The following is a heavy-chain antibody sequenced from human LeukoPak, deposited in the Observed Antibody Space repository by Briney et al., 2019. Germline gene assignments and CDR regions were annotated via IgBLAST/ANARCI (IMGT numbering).Heavy chain of an antibody. J-gene: IGHJ4*02. CDR2: IYTSGST. V-gene: IGHV4-4*07. CDR3: ARGSGYSGYEWLNY. Sequence: SETLSLTCTVSGDSISSYYWSWIRQPAGKGLEWIGRIYTSGSTNYNPSLKSRVTMSVDTSKNQFSLKLSSVTAADTAVYYCARGSGYSGYEWLNYWGQGTLVTVSS. CDR1: GDSISSYY. D-gene: IGHD5-12*01.